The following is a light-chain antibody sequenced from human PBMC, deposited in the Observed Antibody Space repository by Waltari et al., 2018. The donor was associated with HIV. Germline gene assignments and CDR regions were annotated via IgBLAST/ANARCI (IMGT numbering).Light chain of an antibody. CDR3: QQRSNWPLT. J-gene: IGKJ4*01. CDR2: DAS. Sequence: EIVLTQSPATLSLSPGDRATLSCRASQSVTSYSAWYQQKPGQAPRLLRYDASNRATGIPARFSGSGSGTDFTLTISSLEPEDFAVYFCQQRSNWPLTFGGGTKVEIK. CDR1: QSVTSY. V-gene: IGKV3-11*01.